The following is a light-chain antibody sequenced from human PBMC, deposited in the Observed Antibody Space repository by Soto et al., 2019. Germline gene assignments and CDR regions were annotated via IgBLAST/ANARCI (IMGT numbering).Light chain of an antibody. V-gene: IGLV1-47*01. CDR1: SSNIGSNY. Sequence: QSVLTQPPSASGTSGQRVTISCSGSSSNIGSNYVYWYQQLPGTAPKLLIYKNNQRPSGVPDRFSGSKSGTSASLAISGLRSEDEADYYCATWDDSLSASVFGGGTQLTVL. CDR3: ATWDDSLSASV. J-gene: IGLJ7*01. CDR2: KNN.